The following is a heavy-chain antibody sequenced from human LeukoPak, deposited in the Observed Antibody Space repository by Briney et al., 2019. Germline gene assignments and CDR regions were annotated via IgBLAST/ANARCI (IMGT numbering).Heavy chain of an antibody. CDR1: GGSISSYY. Sequence: SETLSLTCTVSGGSISSYYWSWIRQPAGKGLEWIGYIYYSGSTNYNPSLKSRVTISVDTSKNQFSLKLSSVTAADTAVYYCARVRYSGYVDYWGQGTLVTVSS. V-gene: IGHV4-59*01. CDR2: IYYSGST. CDR3: ARVRYSGYVDY. J-gene: IGHJ4*02. D-gene: IGHD5-12*01.